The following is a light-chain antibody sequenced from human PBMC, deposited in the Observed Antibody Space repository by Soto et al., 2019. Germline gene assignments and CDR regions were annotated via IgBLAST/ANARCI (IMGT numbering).Light chain of an antibody. Sequence: EIVLTQSPGTLSLSPGERATLSCRASQSVSSSYLAWYQQKPGQAPRLLIYATSGRATGIPDRFSGSGSGTDFTLTSSRLEPEDFAVYYCQQYSPSPRGLAFGGGTKVEIK. CDR3: QQYSPSPRGLA. V-gene: IGKV3-20*01. CDR1: QSVSSSY. J-gene: IGKJ4*01. CDR2: ATS.